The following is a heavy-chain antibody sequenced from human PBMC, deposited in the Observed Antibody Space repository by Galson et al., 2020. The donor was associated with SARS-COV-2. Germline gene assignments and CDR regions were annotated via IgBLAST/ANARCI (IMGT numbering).Heavy chain of an antibody. CDR1: GGSVNSYY. Sequence: ASETLSLTCTISGGSVNSYYWSWIRQPAAKGLEWIGRIYTSGSTNYSPPFKSRVAMSVDTSKSQFSLNQTSVTAADTAVYYSATVNVETVVFDLWGRGTLVTGSS. CDR2: IYTSGST. D-gene: IGHD2-8*02. V-gene: IGHV4-4*07. CDR3: ATVNVETVVFDL. J-gene: IGHJ2*01.